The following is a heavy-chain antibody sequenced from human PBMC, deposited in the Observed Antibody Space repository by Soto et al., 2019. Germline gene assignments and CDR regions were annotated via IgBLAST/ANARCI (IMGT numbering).Heavy chain of an antibody. J-gene: IGHJ4*02. V-gene: IGHV1-69*13. D-gene: IGHD2-15*01. CDR1: GGTFSSYA. CDR3: ARGGRAEYCSGGSGYVGLDY. CDR2: IIPIFGTA. Sequence: SVKVSCKAPGGTFSSYAISWVRQAPGQGLEWMGGIIPIFGTANYAQKFQGRVTITADESTSTAYMELSSLRSEDTAVYYCARGGRAEYCSGGSGYVGLDYWGQGTLVTVSS.